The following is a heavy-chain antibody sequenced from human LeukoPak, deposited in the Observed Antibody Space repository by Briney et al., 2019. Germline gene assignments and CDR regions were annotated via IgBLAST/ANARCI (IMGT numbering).Heavy chain of an antibody. CDR2: IQYDGSNE. CDR3: AKDRCSNGIGCYYYYMDV. J-gene: IGHJ6*03. D-gene: IGHD2-8*01. Sequence: GGSLRLSCAASGFAFSSYGMHWVRQAPGKGLEWVAYIQYDGSNEQYAHSVKGRFRISRDSSKNILYLQMNSLRAEDTAVYYCAKDRCSNGIGCYYYYMDVWGKGTTVTISS. V-gene: IGHV3-30*02. CDR1: GFAFSSYG.